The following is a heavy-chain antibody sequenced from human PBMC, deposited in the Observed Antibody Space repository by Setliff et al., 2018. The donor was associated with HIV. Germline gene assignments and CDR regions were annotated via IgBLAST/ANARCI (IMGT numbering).Heavy chain of an antibody. CDR2: IKQDGSER. J-gene: IGHJ3*02. CDR3: ARAAAYFNFWTGYHPHAFDI. CDR1: GFTFGDYA. D-gene: IGHD3-3*01. V-gene: IGHV3-7*01. Sequence: GGSLRLSCTTSGFTFGDYAMSWVRQAPGKGLEWVANIKQDGSERYYVDSVKGRFTISRDNTNNSLYLHMNSLRAEDTAVYYCARAAAYFNFWTGYHPHAFDIWGQGTMVTVSS.